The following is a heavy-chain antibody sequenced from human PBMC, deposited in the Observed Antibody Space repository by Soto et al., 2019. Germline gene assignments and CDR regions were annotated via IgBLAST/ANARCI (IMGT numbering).Heavy chain of an antibody. D-gene: IGHD5-18*01. V-gene: IGHV1-2*04. CDR1: GYTCTGYY. CDR2: INPNSGGT. J-gene: IGHJ3*02. CDR3: ARERGYSYGRGAFDI. Sequence: ASVKVSCKASGYTCTGYYMHWVLQAPGQGLEWMGWINPNSGGTNYAQKFQGWVTMTRDTSISTAYMELSRLRSDDTAVYYCARERGYSYGRGAFDIWGQGTMVTVSS.